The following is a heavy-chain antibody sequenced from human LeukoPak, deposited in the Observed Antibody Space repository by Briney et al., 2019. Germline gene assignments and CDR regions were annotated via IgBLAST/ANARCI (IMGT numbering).Heavy chain of an antibody. CDR3: AKLRGPSGLNAFDI. Sequence: GGSLRLSCAASGFTFSSYSMNWVRQAPGKGLEWVSSISSSSSYIYFADSVKGRFTISRDNAKNSLYLQMNSLRAEDTAVYYCAKLRGPSGLNAFDIWGQGTMVTVSS. CDR2: ISSSSSYI. D-gene: IGHD2-15*01. V-gene: IGHV3-21*01. J-gene: IGHJ3*02. CDR1: GFTFSSYS.